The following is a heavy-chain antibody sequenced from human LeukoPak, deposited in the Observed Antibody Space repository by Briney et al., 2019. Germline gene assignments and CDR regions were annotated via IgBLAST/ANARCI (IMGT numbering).Heavy chain of an antibody. CDR2: IYSGDST. CDR3: ARDLIRGRGMDV. D-gene: IGHD3-10*01. V-gene: IGHV3-53*01. CDR1: GFTVSSNY. J-gene: IGHJ6*02. Sequence: AGGSLRLSCAASGFTVSSNYMGWVRQAPGKGLEWVSVIYSGDSTYHAESVKGRFTISRDNAENTLYLQMDSLRAEDTAVYYCARDLIRGRGMDVWGQETTVIVSS.